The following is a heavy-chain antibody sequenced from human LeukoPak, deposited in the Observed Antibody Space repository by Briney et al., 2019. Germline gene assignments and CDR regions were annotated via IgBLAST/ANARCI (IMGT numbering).Heavy chain of an antibody. V-gene: IGHV3-43*02. J-gene: IGHJ1*01. D-gene: IGHD6-13*01. Sequence: GSLRLSCAASGFTFDDYAMHWVRQAPGKGLEWVSLISGDGGSTYYADSVKGRFTVSRDNSKNSLYLQMNSLRTEDTALYYCAKDFADLNLYSSGWYAGYFQHWGQGTLVTVSS. CDR3: AKDFADLNLYSSGWYAGYFQH. CDR2: ISGDGGST. CDR1: GFTFDDYA.